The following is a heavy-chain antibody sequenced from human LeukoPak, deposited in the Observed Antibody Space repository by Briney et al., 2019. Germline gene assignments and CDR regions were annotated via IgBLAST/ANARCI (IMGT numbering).Heavy chain of an antibody. Sequence: GESLKISCKGSGYSFTNYWIGWVRQMPGKGLEWMGIIYPADSDTRYSPSFQDQVTISADKSISTAYLQWSSLKAPDTAMYYCASAGDSSGYYYFSAFDIWGQGTMVTVSS. CDR2: IYPADSDT. V-gene: IGHV5-51*01. CDR1: GYSFTNYW. CDR3: ASAGDSSGYYYFSAFDI. D-gene: IGHD3-22*01. J-gene: IGHJ3*02.